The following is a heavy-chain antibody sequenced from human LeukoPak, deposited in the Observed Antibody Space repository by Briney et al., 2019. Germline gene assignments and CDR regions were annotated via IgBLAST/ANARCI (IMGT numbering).Heavy chain of an antibody. V-gene: IGHV3-53*01. CDR1: GFTVSSNY. J-gene: IGHJ4*02. CDR2: IYSGGNT. Sequence: PGGSLRLSCAASGFTVSSNYMSWVRQAPGKGLEWVSVIYSGGNTYYADSVKGRFTISRDNSKNTLYLQMNSLRAEDTAIYYCAKSRGIYDNSGWRTFDYWGQGTLVTVSS. CDR3: AKSRGIYDNSGWRTFDY. D-gene: IGHD6-19*01.